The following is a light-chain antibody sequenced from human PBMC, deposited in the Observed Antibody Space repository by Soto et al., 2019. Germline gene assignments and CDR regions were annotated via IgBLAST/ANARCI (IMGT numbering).Light chain of an antibody. CDR1: QSVSSY. CDR2: DAS. Sequence: MVLTQSPDSLSLSPGEIATRPCRASQSVSSYLAWYQQKAGQAPRLLIYDASNRAAGTPARFSGSGSGTDFTLTISSLEPEDFAVYYCQQRDNWPWTFGQGAKV. V-gene: IGKV3-11*01. J-gene: IGKJ1*01. CDR3: QQRDNWPWT.